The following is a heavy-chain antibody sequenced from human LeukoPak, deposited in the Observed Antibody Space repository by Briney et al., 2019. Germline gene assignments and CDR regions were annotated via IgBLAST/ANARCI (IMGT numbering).Heavy chain of an antibody. V-gene: IGHV3-33*01. D-gene: IGHD6-6*01. Sequence: PGGSLRLSCAASGFTFSSYGMRWVRQAPGKGLGRVAFIWYDGSNKYYADSVKGRFTISRDNSKNTLYLQMNSRRAEDTAEYYCARDSAAARPWYFDYWGQGTLVTVSS. J-gene: IGHJ4*02. CDR3: ARDSAAARPWYFDY. CDR2: IWYDGSNK. CDR1: GFTFSSYG.